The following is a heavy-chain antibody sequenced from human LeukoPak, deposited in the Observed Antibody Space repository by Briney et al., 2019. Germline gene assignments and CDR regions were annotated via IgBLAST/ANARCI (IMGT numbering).Heavy chain of an antibody. CDR1: GGSISSGDYY. V-gene: IGHV4-30-4*08. J-gene: IGHJ3*02. CDR3: ARVKESSGSLDAFDI. CDR2: IYYSGST. D-gene: IGHD1-26*01. Sequence: SQTLSLTCTVSGGSISSGDYYWSWIRQPPGKGLEWIGYIYYSGSTYYNPSLKSRVTISVDTSKNQFSLKLSSVTAADTAVYYCARVKESSGSLDAFDIWGQGTMVTVSS.